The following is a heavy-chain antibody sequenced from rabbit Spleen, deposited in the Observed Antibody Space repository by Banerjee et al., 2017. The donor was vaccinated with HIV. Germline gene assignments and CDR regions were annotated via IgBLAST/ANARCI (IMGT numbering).Heavy chain of an antibody. D-gene: IGHD1-1*01. J-gene: IGHJ4*01. CDR1: GFSFSDRDV. CDR2: INASTGKP. CDR3: ARDLVGVIGWNFSL. Sequence: QEQLVESGGGLVKPGASLTLTCTASGFSFSDRDVMCWVRQAPGKGLEWIACINASTGKPVYATWAKGRFTISRTSSTTVTLRMTSLTAADRATYFCARDLVGVIGWNFSLWGPGTLVTV. V-gene: IGHV1S45*01.